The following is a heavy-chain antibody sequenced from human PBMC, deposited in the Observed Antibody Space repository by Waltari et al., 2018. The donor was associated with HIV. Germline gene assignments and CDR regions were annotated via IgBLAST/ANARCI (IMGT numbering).Heavy chain of an antibody. Sequence: EVQLVESGGGLVQPGGSLRLSCAASGFKFDDYAMHWVRQAPGKGREWVSGISWNSDTIGYADSVEGRFTISRDNAKNSLSLQMNSLRAEDTALYYCAKVAMTAVTSYAIDIWGQGTMVTVSS. D-gene: IGHD4-17*01. CDR2: ISWNSDTI. CDR1: GFKFDDYA. J-gene: IGHJ3*02. V-gene: IGHV3-9*01. CDR3: AKVAMTAVTSYAIDI.